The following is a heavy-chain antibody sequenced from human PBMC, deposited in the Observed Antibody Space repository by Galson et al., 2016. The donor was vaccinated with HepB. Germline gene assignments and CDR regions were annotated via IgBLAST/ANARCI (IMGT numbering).Heavy chain of an antibody. CDR1: GFTFTTYW. CDR2: INQDGSKK. Sequence: SLRLSCAASGFTFTTYWMTWVRQAPGKGLEWVANINQDGSKKNYVDSVKGRFTISRDNAKNSLYLEMNSLRAEDTAIYFCARDDSKRDSFWDDANDIWGQGTMVTVSS. J-gene: IGHJ3*02. CDR3: ARDDSKRDSFWDDANDI. D-gene: IGHD3-22*01. V-gene: IGHV3-7*01.